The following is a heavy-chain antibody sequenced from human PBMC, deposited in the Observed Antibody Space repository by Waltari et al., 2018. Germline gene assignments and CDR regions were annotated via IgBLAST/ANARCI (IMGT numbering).Heavy chain of an antibody. Sequence: EVQLLESGGGLVQSGGSLRLSCAAHGFSFSNYDMAWVRQAPGKGLEWVSGIRNSGGNTYYGDSVKGRFAISRDNSRNTLHLQMNGLRAEDTAIYYCTSWRVVAGTGWFDSWGQGTLVTVSS. CDR2: IRNSGGNT. V-gene: IGHV3-23*01. CDR1: GFSFSNYD. CDR3: TSWRVVAGTGWFDS. D-gene: IGHD2-15*01. J-gene: IGHJ5*01.